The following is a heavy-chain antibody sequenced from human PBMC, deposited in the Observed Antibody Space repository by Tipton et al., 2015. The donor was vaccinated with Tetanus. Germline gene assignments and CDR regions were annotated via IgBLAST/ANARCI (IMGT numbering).Heavy chain of an antibody. V-gene: IGHV3-7*01. CDR2: IKHDETEK. J-gene: IGHJ4*02. CDR3: ARERGTSGWGF. D-gene: IGHD6-19*01. CDR1: GFRFSYSG. Sequence: SLRLSCAASGFRFSYSGMHWVRQAPGKGLEWVANIKHDETEKYYVDSVRGRFNISRDNAKRSLYLQMDSLRAEDTAVYYCARERGTSGWGFWGQGTLVSASS.